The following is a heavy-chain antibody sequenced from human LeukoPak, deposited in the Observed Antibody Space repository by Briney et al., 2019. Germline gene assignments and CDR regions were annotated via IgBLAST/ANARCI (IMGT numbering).Heavy chain of an antibody. V-gene: IGHV1-18*01. CDR2: ISAYNGNT. J-gene: IGHJ6*02. CDR3: ARVSDSSGYYSLSGMDV. D-gene: IGHD3-22*01. Sequence: GASVKVSCKSSGYTFTSYGISWVRQAPGQGLEWMGWISAYNGNTNYAQKPQGRVTMTTDTSTSTAYMELRSLRSDDTAVYYCARVSDSSGYYSLSGMDVWGQGTTVTVSS. CDR1: GYTFTSYG.